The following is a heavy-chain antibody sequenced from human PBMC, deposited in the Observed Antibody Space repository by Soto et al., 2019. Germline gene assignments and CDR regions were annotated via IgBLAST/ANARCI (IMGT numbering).Heavy chain of an antibody. CDR2: IDPSDSQT. CDR3: ARQIHDSDTGPNFQYYFDS. V-gene: IGHV5-10-1*01. J-gene: IGHJ4*02. CDR1: GYSFSGYW. Sequence: GESLKISFKGSGYSFSGYWITWVRQKPGKGLEWMGRIDPSDSQTYYSPSFRGHVTISVTKSITTVFLQWSSLRASDTAMYYCARQIHDSDTGPNFQYYFDSWGQGTPVTVSS. D-gene: IGHD5-18*01.